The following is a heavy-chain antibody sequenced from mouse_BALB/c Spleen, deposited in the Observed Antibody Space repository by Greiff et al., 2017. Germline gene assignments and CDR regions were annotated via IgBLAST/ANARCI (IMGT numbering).Heavy chain of an antibody. CDR1: GYSITSGYY. J-gene: IGHJ1*01. Sequence: VQLQQSGPGLVKPSQSLSLTCSVTGYSITSGYYWNWIRQFPGNKLEWMGYISYDGSNNYNPSLKNRISITRDTSKNQFFLKLNSVTTEDTATYYCARYYRYGWYFDVWGAGTTVTVSS. CDR2: ISYDGSN. D-gene: IGHD2-14*01. CDR3: ARYYRYGWYFDV. V-gene: IGHV3-6*02.